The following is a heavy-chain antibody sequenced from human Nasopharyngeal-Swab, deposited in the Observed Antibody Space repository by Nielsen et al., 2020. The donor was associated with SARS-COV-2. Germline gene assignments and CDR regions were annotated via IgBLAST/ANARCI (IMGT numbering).Heavy chain of an antibody. CDR1: GFSFNDHY. CDR2: ISYPGTAI. V-gene: IGHV3-11*01. J-gene: IGHJ4*02. CDR3: ARGLLINSHFFDS. D-gene: IGHD3-10*01. Sequence: GGSLRLSCAASGFSFNDHYMNWIRLAPGRGLEWVAYISYPGTAIEYADSVKGRFTISRDISKKSLFLQMSSLRVEDTAVYYCARGLLINSHFFDSWGQGTLVTVSS.